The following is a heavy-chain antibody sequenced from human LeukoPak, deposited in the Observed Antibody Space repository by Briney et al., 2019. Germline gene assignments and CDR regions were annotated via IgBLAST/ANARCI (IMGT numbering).Heavy chain of an antibody. V-gene: IGHV3-23*01. Sequence: PGGSLRLSCAASGFTVSSNYMSWVRQAPGKGLEWVSAISGSGGSTYYADSVKGRFTISRDNSKNTLYLQMNSLRAEDTAVYYCARGAPYYYDSSGHFDYWGQGTLVTVSS. CDR3: ARGAPYYYDSSGHFDY. CDR2: ISGSGGST. J-gene: IGHJ4*02. CDR1: GFTVSSNY. D-gene: IGHD3-22*01.